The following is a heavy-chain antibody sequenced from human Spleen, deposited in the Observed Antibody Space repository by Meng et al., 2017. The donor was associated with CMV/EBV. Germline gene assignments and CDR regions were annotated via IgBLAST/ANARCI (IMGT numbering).Heavy chain of an antibody. J-gene: IGHJ5*02. V-gene: IGHV4-4*02. CDR3: ARFRVTSHRFDP. D-gene: IGHD3-3*01. Sequence: CAVSGGSISSTHWWSWVRQPPGKRLEWIGEVYHSGSTNYNPSLGSRVSISLDTSKNHFSLKLTSVTAADTAVYYCARFRVTSHRFDPWGQGALVTVSS. CDR2: VYHSGST. CDR1: GGSISSTHW.